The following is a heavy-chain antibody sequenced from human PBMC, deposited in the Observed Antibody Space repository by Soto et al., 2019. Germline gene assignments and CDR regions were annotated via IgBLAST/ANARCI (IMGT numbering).Heavy chain of an antibody. CDR1: GFTFSSYW. CDR3: ARGYNNVLDF. V-gene: IGHV3-7*01. D-gene: IGHD3-10*02. J-gene: IGHJ4*02. Sequence: EVQLVESGGGLVQPGGSLRLSCAVSGFTFSSYWMSWVRQAPGKGLEWVANIHQDGSEKYYVHSVKGRFTISRDNAKDSLYLQVNSLRAEDTAVYYCARGYNNVLDFWGQGTLVTVSS. CDR2: IHQDGSEK.